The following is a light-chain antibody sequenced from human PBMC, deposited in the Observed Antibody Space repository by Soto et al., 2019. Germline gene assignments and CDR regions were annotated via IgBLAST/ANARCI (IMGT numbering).Light chain of an antibody. V-gene: IGLV1-44*01. CDR2: SND. J-gene: IGLJ3*02. Sequence: QSVLTQPPSASGTPGQRVTISCSGSSSNIGSNSVNWYQHLPGTAPNLLIYSNDQRPSGVPDRFSASKSGTSASLAISGLQSEDEADYLCAAWDDNLNAPYGVFGGGTKLTVL. CDR1: SSNIGSNS. CDR3: AAWDDNLNAPYGV.